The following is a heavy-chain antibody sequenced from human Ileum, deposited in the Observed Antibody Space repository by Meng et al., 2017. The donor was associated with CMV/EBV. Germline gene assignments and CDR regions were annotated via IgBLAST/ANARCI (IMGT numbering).Heavy chain of an antibody. J-gene: IGHJ4*02. CDR3: ARDPEFGALDY. D-gene: IGHD1-26*01. Sequence: GESLKISCAASGFTFSSSWMHWVRQAPGRGLEWVANINQDGSQEYYVDSVKGRFTISKDNAKNSVHLQMNSLRAEDTAVYYCARDPEFGALDYWGQGTLVTVSS. CDR1: GFTFSSSW. CDR2: INQDGSQE. V-gene: IGHV3-7*01.